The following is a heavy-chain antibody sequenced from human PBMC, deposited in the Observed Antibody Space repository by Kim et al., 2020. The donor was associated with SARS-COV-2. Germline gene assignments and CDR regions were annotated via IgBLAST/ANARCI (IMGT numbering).Heavy chain of an antibody. J-gene: IGHJ5*02. D-gene: IGHD6-13*01. Sequence: TNAQRFTGRLSSTADESTSTAYLELSSLRSEDTAMYYCARLTQLLYGWFDPWGQGTLVTVSS. V-gene: IGHV1-69*01. CDR3: ARLTQLLYGWFDP.